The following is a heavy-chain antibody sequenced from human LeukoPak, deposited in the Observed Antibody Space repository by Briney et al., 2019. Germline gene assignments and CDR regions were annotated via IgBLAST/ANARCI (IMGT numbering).Heavy chain of an antibody. V-gene: IGHV3-33*01. Sequence: GGSLRLSCAASGYTFSRHGIHWVRQAPGKGLEWVAVVWYDGRNRDYADSVKGRFTISKDNSNNMVFLQMDRLRAEDTAVYYCARLWGGNGYSSGSLNLWGQGTLVTVSS. CDR3: ARLWGGNGYSSGSLNL. CDR1: GYTFSRHG. CDR2: VWYDGRNR. D-gene: IGHD3-16*01. J-gene: IGHJ5*02.